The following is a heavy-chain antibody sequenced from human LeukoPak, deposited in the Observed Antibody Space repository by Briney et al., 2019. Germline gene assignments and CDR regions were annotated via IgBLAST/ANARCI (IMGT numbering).Heavy chain of an antibody. J-gene: IGHJ4*02. CDR2: IKQDGSEK. CDR1: GFIFSSYW. CDR3: ARASPLDY. V-gene: IGHV3-7*01. Sequence: GGSLRLSCAASGFIFSSYWMSWVRQAPGKGLEWVANIKQDGSEKYYVDSVKGRFTISRDNAKNSLYLQMNSLRAEDTAVYYCARASPLDYWGQGTLVTVSS.